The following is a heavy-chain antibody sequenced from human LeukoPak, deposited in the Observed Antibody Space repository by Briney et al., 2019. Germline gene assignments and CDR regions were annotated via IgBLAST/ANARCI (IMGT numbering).Heavy chain of an antibody. CDR2: IGTAGGT. CDR3: AIGIYGSGDNWFDP. V-gene: IGHV3-13*01. Sequence: GGGLRVSRAPSGFTFSSYDMHWVRPATGRGVEWVSAIGTAGGTYQPGPVPGPLTTYRQNAKNSLYPQMNSLRAGGTAVYYCAIGIYGSGDNWFDPWGQGTLVTVSS. CDR1: GFTFSSYD. J-gene: IGHJ5*02. D-gene: IGHD3-10*01.